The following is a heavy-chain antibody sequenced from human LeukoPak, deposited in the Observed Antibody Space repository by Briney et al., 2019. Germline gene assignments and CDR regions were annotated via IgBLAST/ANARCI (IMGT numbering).Heavy chain of an antibody. D-gene: IGHD6-19*01. Sequence: PGGSLRLSCAAPGFTFSNAWMSWVRQAPGKGLEWVGRIKSKTDGGTTDYAAPVKGRFTISRDDSKNTLYLQMNSLKTEDTAVYYCARSRDSGYSSGWYTGDAFDIWGQGTMVTVSS. CDR2: IKSKTDGGTT. V-gene: IGHV3-15*01. CDR3: ARSRDSGYSSGWYTGDAFDI. J-gene: IGHJ3*02. CDR1: GFTFSNAW.